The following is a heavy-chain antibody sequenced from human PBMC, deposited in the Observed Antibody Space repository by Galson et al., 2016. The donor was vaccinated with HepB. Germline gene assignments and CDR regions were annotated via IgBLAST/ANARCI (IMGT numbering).Heavy chain of an antibody. J-gene: IGHJ4*02. CDR1: GGSISSDGHY. CDR3: ARARVGSTDY. V-gene: IGHV4-31*03. D-gene: IGHD1-26*01. CDR2: THYSGNT. Sequence: TLSLTCTVSGGSISSDGHYWSWIRQHPGKGLEWIGYTHYSGNTYYNPSVKSRVIISVDTSKNQFSLKLRSVTAADTAVYYCARARVGSTDYWGQGIQVTVSS.